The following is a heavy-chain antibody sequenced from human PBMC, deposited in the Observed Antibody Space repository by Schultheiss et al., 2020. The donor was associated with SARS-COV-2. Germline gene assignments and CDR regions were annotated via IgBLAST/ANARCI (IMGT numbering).Heavy chain of an antibody. CDR3: ARTGDVVGLYYYYGMDV. D-gene: IGHD2-2*01. CDR2: ISYDGSNK. V-gene: IGHV3-30-3*01. J-gene: IGHJ6*02. Sequence: GGSLRLSCAASGFTFSSYAMHWVRQAPGKGLEWVAVISYDGSNKYYADSVKGRFTISRDNSKNTLYLQMNSLRAEDTAVYYCARTGDVVGLYYYYGMDVWGQGTTVTVSS. CDR1: GFTFSSYA.